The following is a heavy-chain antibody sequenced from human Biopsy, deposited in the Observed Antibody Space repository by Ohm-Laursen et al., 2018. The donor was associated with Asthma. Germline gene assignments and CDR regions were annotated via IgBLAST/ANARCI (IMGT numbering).Heavy chain of an antibody. V-gene: IGHV1-69*01. CDR1: GGMFGNYA. CDR3: ARCQVGYSSGWSLLLKKIYYSGMDV. CDR2: IMTVFGTT. J-gene: IGHJ6*02. D-gene: IGHD6-19*01. Sequence: SSVKVSCKASGGMFGNYAISWVRQAPGQGLERLGGIMTVFGTTNYAQKFQGRVTITADESTSTAYMEVTSLRSEDTAIYYCARCQVGYSSGWSLLLKKIYYSGMDVWGQGTAVTVSS.